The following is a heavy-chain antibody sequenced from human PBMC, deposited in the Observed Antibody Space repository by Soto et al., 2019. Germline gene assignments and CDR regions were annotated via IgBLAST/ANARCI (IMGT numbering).Heavy chain of an antibody. J-gene: IGHJ4*02. D-gene: IGHD1-20*01. CDR2: INPYNGNT. Sequence: QVQLVQSGAEVKKPGASVKVSCKASGYTFSSYGVSWVRQAPGQGLEWIAWINPYNGNTNYAQNLQGRASVTTDTSTSKADMELRSLRSDDTAVYYCARAEKWVTGNMGGYWGQGTLVTVYS. V-gene: IGHV1-18*04. CDR3: ARAEKWVTGNMGGY. CDR1: GYTFSSYG.